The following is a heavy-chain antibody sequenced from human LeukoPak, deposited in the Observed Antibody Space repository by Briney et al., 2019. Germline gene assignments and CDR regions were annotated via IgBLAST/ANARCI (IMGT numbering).Heavy chain of an antibody. V-gene: IGHV1-18*01. CDR3: ARDHLLVGATKVASRITQKRDDY. J-gene: IGHJ4*02. CDR1: GYTFTSYG. D-gene: IGHD1-26*01. Sequence: ASVKVSCKASGYTFTSYGISWVRQAPGQGLEWMGWISAHNGNTNYAQKLQGRVTMTTDTSTSTAYMELRSLRSDDTAVYYCARDHLLVGATKVASRITQKRDDYRGQGTLVTVSS. CDR2: ISAHNGNT.